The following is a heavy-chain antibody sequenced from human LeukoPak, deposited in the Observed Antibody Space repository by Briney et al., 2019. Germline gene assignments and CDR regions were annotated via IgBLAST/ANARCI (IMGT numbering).Heavy chain of an antibody. Sequence: GGSLRLSCAASGLTFSDYYMSWIRQAPGKGLEWVSYISSSGSTIYYADSVKGRFTISRDNAKNSLYLQMNSLRAEDTAVYYCARDIVVVPLVMGWFDPWGQGTLVTVSS. D-gene: IGHD2-2*01. J-gene: IGHJ5*02. V-gene: IGHV3-11*01. CDR1: GLTFSDYY. CDR3: ARDIVVVPLVMGWFDP. CDR2: ISSSGSTI.